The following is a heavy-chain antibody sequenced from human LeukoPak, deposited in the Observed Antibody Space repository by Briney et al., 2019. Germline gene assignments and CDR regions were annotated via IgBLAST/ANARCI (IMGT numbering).Heavy chain of an antibody. CDR1: GGSISSYY. D-gene: IGHD6-6*01. CDR3: ARVDSSSSRGNYFDY. V-gene: IGHV4-59*13. J-gene: IGHJ4*02. CDR2: IYYSGST. Sequence: PSQTLSLTCTVSGGSISSYYWSLIRQPPGKGLEWIGYIYYSGSTNYNPSLKSRVTISVDTSKNQFSLKLSSVTAADTAVYYYARVDSSSSRGNYFDYWGQGTLVTVSS.